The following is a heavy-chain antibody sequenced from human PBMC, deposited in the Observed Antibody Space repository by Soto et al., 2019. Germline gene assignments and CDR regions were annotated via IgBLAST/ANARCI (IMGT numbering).Heavy chain of an antibody. CDR2: INPNSGGT. D-gene: IGHD6-6*01. CDR1: GYTFTGYY. V-gene: IGHV1-2*02. J-gene: IGHJ6*02. CDR3: AREEILDMYSSSSAYYDYYGMDV. Sequence: ASVKVSCKASGYTFTGYYMHWVRQAPGQGLEWMGWINPNSGGTNYAQKFQGRVTMTRDTSISTAYMELSRLRSDDTAVYYCAREEILDMYSSSSAYYDYYGMDVWGQGTTDTVSS.